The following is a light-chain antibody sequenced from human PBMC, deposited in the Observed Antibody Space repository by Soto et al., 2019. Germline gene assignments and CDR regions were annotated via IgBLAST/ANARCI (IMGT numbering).Light chain of an antibody. CDR3: QSYDSSLSAYV. CDR1: SSNIGAGYD. V-gene: IGLV1-40*01. J-gene: IGLJ1*01. CDR2: DNT. Sequence: QSVLTQPPSVSGAPGQWVTISCTGSSSNIGAGYDVHWYQQLPGTAPKLLIYDNTNRPSGVPDRFSGSKSGTSASLAITGLQAEDEADYYCQSYDSSLSAYVFGTGTKVTVL.